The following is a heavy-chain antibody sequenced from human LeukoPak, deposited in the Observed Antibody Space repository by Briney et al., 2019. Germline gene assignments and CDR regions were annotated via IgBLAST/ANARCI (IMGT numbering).Heavy chain of an antibody. Sequence: PGGSLRLSCAASGFTFSSYGMHWVRQAPGKGLEWVAVIWYDGSNKYYADSVKGRFTISRDNSKNTLYLQMNSLRAEDTAVYYCAKDVYYYDSSGYFLLDYWGQGTLVTVSS. J-gene: IGHJ4*02. CDR2: IWYDGSNK. D-gene: IGHD3-22*01. CDR1: GFTFSSYG. V-gene: IGHV3-33*06. CDR3: AKDVYYYDSSGYFLLDY.